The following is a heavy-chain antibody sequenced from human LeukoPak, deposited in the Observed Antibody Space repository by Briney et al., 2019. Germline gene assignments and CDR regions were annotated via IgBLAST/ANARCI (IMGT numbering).Heavy chain of an antibody. CDR1: GFTVNNYG. V-gene: IGHV3-30*12. CDR2: MYSDGSTT. Sequence: GGSLRLSCAASGFTVNNYGVHWVRQAPGKGLEWAAVMYSDGSTTFYGDSVKGRFTISRDNTKNTLFLQMNSLRADDTAVYYCARLVVTGIDYWGQGALVTVSS. CDR3: ARLVVTGIDY. D-gene: IGHD2-21*02. J-gene: IGHJ4*02.